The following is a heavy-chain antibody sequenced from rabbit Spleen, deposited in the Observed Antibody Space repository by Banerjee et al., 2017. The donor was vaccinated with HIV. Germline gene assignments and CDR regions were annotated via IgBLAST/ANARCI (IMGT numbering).Heavy chain of an antibody. CDR3: ARDTSSSFSSYGMDL. CDR1: GVSFSSDYY. V-gene: IGHV1S40*01. D-gene: IGHD1-1*01. CDR2: VYTDGGKN. J-gene: IGHJ6*01. Sequence: QSLEESGGDLVKPGASLTLTCTASGVSFSSDYYMCWVRQAPGKGLEWIGFVYTDGGKNYYASWAKGRFTISKTSSTTVTLQVTRLTAADTATYFCARDTSSSFSSYGMDLWGQGTLVTVS.